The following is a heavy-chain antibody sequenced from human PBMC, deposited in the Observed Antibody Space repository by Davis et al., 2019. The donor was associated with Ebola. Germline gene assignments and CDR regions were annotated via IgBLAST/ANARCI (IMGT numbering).Heavy chain of an antibody. CDR2: IYYSGST. Sequence: SETLSLTCTVSGGSISSYYWRWIRQPPGKGLEWIGYIYYSGSTNYNPSLKSRVTISVDTSKNQFSLKLSSVTAADTAVYYCARDLRYYYGMDVWGQGTTVTVSS. J-gene: IGHJ6*02. V-gene: IGHV4-59*01. D-gene: IGHD3-16*01. CDR1: GGSISSYY. CDR3: ARDLRYYYGMDV.